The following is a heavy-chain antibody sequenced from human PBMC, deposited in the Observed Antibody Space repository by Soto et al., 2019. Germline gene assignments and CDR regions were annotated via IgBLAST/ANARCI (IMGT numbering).Heavy chain of an antibody. CDR2: ISAYNGNT. V-gene: IGHV1-18*01. D-gene: IGHD5-18*01. J-gene: IGHJ6*01. CDR3: ARDPNGIQLWLSYYYGMDF. Sequence: ASVKVSCKASGYTFTSYGISWVRQAPGQGLEWMGWISAYNGNTNYAQKLQVRVTMTTDTSPSTACMELRSLRSDDTAVYYCARDPNGIQLWLSYYYGMDFWGQGTTVNVSS. CDR1: GYTFTSYG.